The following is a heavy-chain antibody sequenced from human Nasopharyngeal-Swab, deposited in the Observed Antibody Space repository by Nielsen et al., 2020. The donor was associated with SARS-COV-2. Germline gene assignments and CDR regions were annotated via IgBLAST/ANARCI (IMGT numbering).Heavy chain of an antibody. CDR2: ITLTSGNA. Sequence: ASVKVSCKASGYTSTGFDINWVRHVAGQGPEWTGWITLTSGNAGYAEKFQGRVTMTRDTSIRTACMELSSLTSVDTAIYYCARGRPDSESMEWYPPRKCFDSWGQGTLVTVSS. V-gene: IGHV1-8*01. D-gene: IGHD2-8*01. CDR1: GYTSTGFD. CDR3: ARGRPDSESMEWYPPRKCFDS. J-gene: IGHJ5*01.